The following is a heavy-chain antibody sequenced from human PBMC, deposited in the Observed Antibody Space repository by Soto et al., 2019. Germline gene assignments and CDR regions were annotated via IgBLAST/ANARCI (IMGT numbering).Heavy chain of an antibody. V-gene: IGHV4-34*01. Sequence: SETLSLTCAVYGGSFSGYYWSWIRQPPGKGLEWIGEINHSGSTNYNPSLKSRVTISVDTSKNQFSLKLSSVTAADTAVYYCARFGDYLIWGQGTLVTVSS. J-gene: IGHJ4*02. D-gene: IGHD4-17*01. CDR2: INHSGST. CDR1: GGSFSGYY. CDR3: ARFGDYLI.